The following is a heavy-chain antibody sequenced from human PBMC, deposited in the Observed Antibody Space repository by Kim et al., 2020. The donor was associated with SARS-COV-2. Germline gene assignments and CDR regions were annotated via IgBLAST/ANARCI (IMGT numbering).Heavy chain of an antibody. D-gene: IGHD4-17*01. Sequence: GGSLRLSCAASGFTFSSYAMHWVRQAPGKGLEWVAVISYDGSNKYYADSVKGRFTISRDNSKNTLYLQMNSLRAEDTAVYYCARGKRDYGDYADAFDIWGQGTMVTVSS. V-gene: IGHV3-30*04. CDR3: ARGKRDYGDYADAFDI. CDR2: ISYDGSNK. CDR1: GFTFSSYA. J-gene: IGHJ3*02.